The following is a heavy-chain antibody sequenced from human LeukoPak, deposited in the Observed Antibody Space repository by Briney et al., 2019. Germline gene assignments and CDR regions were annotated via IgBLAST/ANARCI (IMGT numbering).Heavy chain of an antibody. CDR3: ARRSGYSGYARNRFDS. D-gene: IGHD5-12*01. V-gene: IGHV4-38-2*02. J-gene: IGHJ5*01. CDR2: VMVSRRT. CDR1: GYSINSGYY. Sequence: SETLSLTCNVSGYSINSGYYWGWIRQPPGKGLEWIGSVMVSRRTYYNPSLKSRVTISVDTSKNQFSLKLSSVTAADTAVYYCARRSGYSGYARNRFDSWGQGTLVTVSS.